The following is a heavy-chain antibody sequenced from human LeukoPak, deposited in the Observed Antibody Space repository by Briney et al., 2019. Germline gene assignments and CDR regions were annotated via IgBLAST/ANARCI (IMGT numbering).Heavy chain of an antibody. D-gene: IGHD5-18*01. Sequence: SETLSLTCTVSGGSISTYYWNWIRQPPGKGLEWIGYIYYSGSTNYNPSLKSRVTISVDTSKNQFSLRLTSVTAADTAVYYCASAASKVEYYGMDVWGQGTTVTVSS. J-gene: IGHJ6*02. CDR2: IYYSGST. CDR1: GGSISTYY. V-gene: IGHV4-59*01. CDR3: ASAASKVEYYGMDV.